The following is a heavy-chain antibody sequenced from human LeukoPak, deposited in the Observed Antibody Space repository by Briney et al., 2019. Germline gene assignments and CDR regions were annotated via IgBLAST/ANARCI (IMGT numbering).Heavy chain of an antibody. CDR2: IKSKTDGGTT. CDR3: TTLAAAGRRVEDY. D-gene: IGHD6-13*01. CDR1: GFTFSNAW. V-gene: IGHV3-15*01. J-gene: IGHJ4*02. Sequence: GGSLRLSCAASGFTFSNAWMSWVRQASGKGLEWVGRIKSKTDGGTTDYAAPVKGRFTISRDDSKNTLYLQMNSLKTEDTAVYYCTTLAAAGRRVEDYWGQGTLVTVSS.